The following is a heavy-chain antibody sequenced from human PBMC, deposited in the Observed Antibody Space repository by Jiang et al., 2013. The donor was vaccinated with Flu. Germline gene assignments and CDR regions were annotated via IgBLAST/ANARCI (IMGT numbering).Heavy chain of an antibody. CDR2: ISSSSSYT. V-gene: IGHV3-11*06. J-gene: IGHJ4*02. CDR1: GFTFSDYY. CDR3: ARDRWGASDY. D-gene: IGHD1-26*01. Sequence: AASGFTFSDYYMSWIRQAPGKGLEWVSYISSSSSYTNYADSVKGRFTISRDNAKNSLYLQMNSLRAEDTAVYYCARDRWGASDYWGQGTLVTVSS.